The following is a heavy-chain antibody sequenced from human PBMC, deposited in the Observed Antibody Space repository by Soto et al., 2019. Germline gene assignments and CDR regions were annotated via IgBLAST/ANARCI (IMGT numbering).Heavy chain of an antibody. D-gene: IGHD3-3*01. CDR3: ARDRRDQTIFGMVGYFDL. J-gene: IGHJ2*01. CDR2: IVPIFGTK. Sequence: QVQLVQSGAEVKKPGSSVKVSCKPSGGSFSSHAVSWVRQAPGQGLEWVGGIVPIFGTKNYAEKFQGRVTITADKSTSTVYMDLSSLKSEATAVYFCARDRRDQTIFGMVGYFDLWGRGTLVSVSS. CDR1: GGSFSSHA. V-gene: IGHV1-69*06.